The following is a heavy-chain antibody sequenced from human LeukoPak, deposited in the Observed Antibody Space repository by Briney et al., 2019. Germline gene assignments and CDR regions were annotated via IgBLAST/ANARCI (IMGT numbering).Heavy chain of an antibody. Sequence: GGSLRLSCVASGFTISNYNMNWVRQAPGKGLEWVSSISSSSSYIYYADSVKGRFTISRDNAKNSLYLQVNSLRAEDTAVYYCARVKDGYNFDYWGQGTLVTVSS. V-gene: IGHV3-21*01. J-gene: IGHJ4*02. D-gene: IGHD5-24*01. CDR2: ISSSSSYI. CDR3: ARVKDGYNFDY. CDR1: GFTISNYN.